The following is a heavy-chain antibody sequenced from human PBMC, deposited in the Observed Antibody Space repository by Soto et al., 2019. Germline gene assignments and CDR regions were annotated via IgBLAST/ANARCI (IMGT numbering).Heavy chain of an antibody. CDR2: INPNSGDT. V-gene: IGHV1-2*06. Sequence: ASVKVSCKASGYSFSDYYLHWVRQAPGQGPEWMGRINPNSGDTKFAQKFQGRVTMTRDTSVRTAFMEQNWLKPDDTAVYYCSRESGGATATLDYYYFYMDIWGKGTTVTVSS. CDR3: SRESGGATATLDYYYFYMDI. CDR1: GYSFSDYY. J-gene: IGHJ6*03. D-gene: IGHD5-12*01.